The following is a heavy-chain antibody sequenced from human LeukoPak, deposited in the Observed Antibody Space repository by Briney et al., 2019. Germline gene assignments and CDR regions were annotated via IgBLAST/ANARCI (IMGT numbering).Heavy chain of an antibody. Sequence: ASVKVSCKVSGYTLTELSMHWVRQAPGKGLEWMGGFDPEDGETIYAQKFQGRVTMTEDTSTDTAYMELSSLRSGDTAVYYCATVTHSGDYYYYMDVWGKGTTVTVSS. V-gene: IGHV1-24*01. CDR2: FDPEDGET. D-gene: IGHD3-10*01. CDR3: ATVTHSGDYYYYMDV. J-gene: IGHJ6*03. CDR1: GYTLTELS.